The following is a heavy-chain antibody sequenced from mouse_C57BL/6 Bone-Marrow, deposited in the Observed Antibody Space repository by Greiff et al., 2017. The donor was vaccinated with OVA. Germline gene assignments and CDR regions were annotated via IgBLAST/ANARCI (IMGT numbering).Heavy chain of an antibody. Sequence: DVQLVESGGGLVQPGGSLKLSCAASGFTFSDYGMAWVRQAPRKGPEWVAFISNLAYSIYYADTVTGRFTISRENAKNTRYLKMSRLRSEDTAMYYCARQNGNYEAMDYWGQGTSVTVSS. D-gene: IGHD2-1*01. CDR1: GFTFSDYG. CDR3: ARQNGNYEAMDY. V-gene: IGHV5-15*01. J-gene: IGHJ4*01. CDR2: ISNLAYSI.